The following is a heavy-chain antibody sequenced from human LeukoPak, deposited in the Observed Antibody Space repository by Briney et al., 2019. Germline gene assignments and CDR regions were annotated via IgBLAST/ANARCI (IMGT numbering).Heavy chain of an antibody. Sequence: SETLSLTCTVSGDSIKSNNLYWGWIRQPPGKGLEWIGSINYGGDTYYNPSLKSRVTISVDKSKNQFSLKLSSVTAADTAVYYCARVGGIEGRASGYGDDFDYWGQGTLVTVSS. CDR2: INYGGDT. V-gene: IGHV4-39*07. J-gene: IGHJ4*02. D-gene: IGHD6-25*01. CDR3: ARVGGIEGRASGYGDDFDY. CDR1: GDSIKSNNLY.